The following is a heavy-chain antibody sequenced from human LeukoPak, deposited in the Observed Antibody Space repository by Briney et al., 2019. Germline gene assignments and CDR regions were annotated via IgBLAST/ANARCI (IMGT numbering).Heavy chain of an antibody. D-gene: IGHD6-13*01. Sequence: GGSLRLSCAASGFTFSSYSMNWVRQAPGKGLEWVSSISSSSYIYYADSVKGRFTISRDNAKNSLYLKMNSLRAEDTAVYYCARGPPFYSKDYWGQGTLVTVSS. CDR3: ARGPPFYSKDY. J-gene: IGHJ4*02. CDR1: GFTFSSYS. CDR2: ISSSSYI. V-gene: IGHV3-21*01.